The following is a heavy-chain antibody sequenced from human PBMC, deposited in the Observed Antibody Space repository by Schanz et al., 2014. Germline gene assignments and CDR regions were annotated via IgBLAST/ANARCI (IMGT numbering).Heavy chain of an antibody. J-gene: IGHJ4*02. CDR3: ARGGPAYYFDD. CDR2: ISDSGDTA. V-gene: IGHV3-23*01. CDR1: GFTFTNYA. Sequence: EVQLLESGGGLVQPGGSLRLSCAASGFTFTNYAMRWVRQAPGKGLEWVSLISDSGDTAYYADSVKGRFTISRDNSKNTLYLQMNSLRAEDTAVYYCARGGPAYYFDDWGQGTLVTVSS.